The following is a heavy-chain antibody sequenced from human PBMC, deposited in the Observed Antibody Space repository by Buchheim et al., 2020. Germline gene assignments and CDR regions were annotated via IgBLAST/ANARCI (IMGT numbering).Heavy chain of an antibody. D-gene: IGHD6-13*01. J-gene: IGHJ6*02. CDR1: GFTFSSYA. CDR3: AKDFLPTQYSSSWFGDYYYYGMDV. Sequence: EVQLLESGGGLVQPGGSLRLSCAASGFTFSSYAMSWVRQAPGKGLEWVSAISGSGGSTYYADFVKGRFTISRDNSKNTLYLQMNSLRAEDTAVYYCAKDFLPTQYSSSWFGDYYYYGMDVWGQGTT. V-gene: IGHV3-23*01. CDR2: ISGSGGST.